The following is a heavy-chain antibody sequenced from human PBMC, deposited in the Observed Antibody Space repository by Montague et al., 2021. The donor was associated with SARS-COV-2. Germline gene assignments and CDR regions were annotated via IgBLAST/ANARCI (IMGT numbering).Heavy chain of an antibody. CDR1: GYSISSDYY. V-gene: IGHV4-38-2*02. Sequence: SETLSLTCTVSGYSISSDYYWGWIRQPPGKGLEWIGSIYRSGSTYYNPSLKSRVTISADISKNQFSVKLASATAADTGIYYCARGKRDFPIVVLGASTRTYFDSWGQGTPVTVSS. J-gene: IGHJ4*01. D-gene: IGHD2-15*01. CDR3: ARGKRDFPIVVLGASTRTYFDS. CDR2: IYRSGST.